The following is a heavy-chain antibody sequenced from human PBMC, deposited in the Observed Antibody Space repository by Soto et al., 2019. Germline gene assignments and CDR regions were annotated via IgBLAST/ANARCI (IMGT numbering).Heavy chain of an antibody. Sequence: ASVKVSCKASGYTFTSYGVSWVRQAPGQGLEWMGWISAYNGNTNYAQKLQGRVTMTTDTSTSTAYMELRSLRSDDTAVYYCARGMGYCSSTSCSDYYYYGMDVWGQGTTVTVSS. V-gene: IGHV1-18*01. CDR2: ISAYNGNT. CDR1: GYTFTSYG. CDR3: ARGMGYCSSTSCSDYYYYGMDV. D-gene: IGHD2-2*01. J-gene: IGHJ6*02.